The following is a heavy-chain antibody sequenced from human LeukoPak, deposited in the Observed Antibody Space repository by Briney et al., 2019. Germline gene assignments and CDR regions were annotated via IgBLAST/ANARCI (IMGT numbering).Heavy chain of an antibody. CDR1: GFTFSSYE. CDR3: ARKYCSSISCLFDY. D-gene: IGHD2-2*01. V-gene: IGHV3-48*03. Sequence: GGSLRLSCAASGFTFSSYEMNWVRQAPGTGLEWVSYISSSGSAIYYADSVKGRFTISRDNAKNSLYLQMNSLRAEDTAVYYCARKYCSSISCLFDYWGQGTLVTVSS. CDR2: ISSSGSAI. J-gene: IGHJ4*02.